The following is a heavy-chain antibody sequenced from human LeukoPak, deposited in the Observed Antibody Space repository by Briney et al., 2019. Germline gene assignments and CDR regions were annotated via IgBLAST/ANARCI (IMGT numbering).Heavy chain of an antibody. CDR3: ARDNWYQLLCDYFDY. Sequence: GGSLRLSCAASGFTFSSYSMNWVRQAPGKGLVWVSSISSSSSYIYYADSVKGRFTISRDNAKNSLYLQMNSLRAEDTAVYYCARDNWYQLLCDYFDYWGQGTLVTISS. V-gene: IGHV3-21*01. CDR1: GFTFSSYS. J-gene: IGHJ4*02. CDR2: ISSSSSYI. D-gene: IGHD2-2*01.